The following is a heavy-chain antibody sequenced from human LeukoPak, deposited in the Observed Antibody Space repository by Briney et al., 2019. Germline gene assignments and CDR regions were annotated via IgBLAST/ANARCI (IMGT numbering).Heavy chain of an antibody. D-gene: IGHD5-12*01. J-gene: IGHJ4*02. Sequence: GGSLRLSCAASGFTFSSYAMSWVRQAPGKGLEWVSAISGSGGSTYYADSVKGRFTISRDNSKNTLYLQMNSLRAEDTAVYFCAKDRGYTDSDQGEFDYWGQGTLVTVSS. CDR3: AKDRGYTDSDQGEFDY. CDR1: GFTFSSYA. CDR2: ISGSGGST. V-gene: IGHV3-23*01.